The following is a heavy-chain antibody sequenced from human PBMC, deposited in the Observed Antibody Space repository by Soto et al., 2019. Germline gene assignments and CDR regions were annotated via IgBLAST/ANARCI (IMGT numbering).Heavy chain of an antibody. CDR3: GRVGQQRAETFDQ. Sequence: QVRLVQSGPEVKKPGASVKVSCEASGYPFGAYYMHWVRQAPGQGLEWMGIINPSDGRTTYAQKLQGRLTLTRDTSSSTLFMELSSLKPEDTAFYYCGRVGQQRAETFDQWGQGSLVTVSS. CDR2: INPSDGRT. CDR1: GYPFGAYY. D-gene: IGHD6-13*01. V-gene: IGHV1-46*01. J-gene: IGHJ4*02.